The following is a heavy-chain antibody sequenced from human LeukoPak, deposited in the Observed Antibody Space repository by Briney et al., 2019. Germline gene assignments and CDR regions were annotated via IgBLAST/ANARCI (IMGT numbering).Heavy chain of an antibody. CDR1: GFPFINAW. CDR2: FMYDGSNK. D-gene: IGHD3-10*01. V-gene: IGHV3-33*08. CDR3: ARDGEYGTGSYYRGCFDY. J-gene: IGHJ4*02. Sequence: GGSLRLFFCASGFPFINAWVSRGRRAPGKGREWGAIFMYDGSNKYYAASVKGRFTISRDNSKNTLYLQMNSLRAEDTAVYYCARDGEYGTGSYYRGCFDYWGQGTLVTVSS.